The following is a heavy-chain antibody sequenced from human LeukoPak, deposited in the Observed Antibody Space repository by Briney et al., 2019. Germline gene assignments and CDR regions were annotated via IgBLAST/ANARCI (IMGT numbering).Heavy chain of an antibody. CDR1: SDSISTHY. CDR3: VRDRSAAYYRDFFDY. CDR2: THNSGST. J-gene: IGHJ4*02. D-gene: IGHD3-22*01. V-gene: IGHV4-4*07. Sequence: KSSETLSLTCTVSSDSISTHYWGWIRHPAGKGLEWVGRTHNSGSTNYSPSLKSRVTMSLDTSKNRFSLKLTSVTAADTALYYCVRDRSAAYYRDFFDYWGQGILVTVSS.